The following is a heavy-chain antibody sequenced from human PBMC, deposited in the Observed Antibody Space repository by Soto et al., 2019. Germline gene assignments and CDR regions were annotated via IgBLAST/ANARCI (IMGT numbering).Heavy chain of an antibody. Sequence: QVNLVQSGAEVKRPGASVKISCKASGFTFTNYGFSWVRLAPGQGLEWLGWISSFNGNTNYPQKNQGRITMTTATSTTTVYMELRSLTPDDTAVYFCARDSGAEVVAPPEARYMDVWGKGTTVTVSS. V-gene: IGHV1-18*01. CDR3: ARDSGAEVVAPPEARYMDV. D-gene: IGHD6-25*01. CDR2: ISSFNGNT. CDR1: GFTFTNYG. J-gene: IGHJ6*03.